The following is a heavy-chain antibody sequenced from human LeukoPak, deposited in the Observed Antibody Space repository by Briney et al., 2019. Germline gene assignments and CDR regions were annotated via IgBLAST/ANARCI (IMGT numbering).Heavy chain of an antibody. Sequence: PGGSLRLSCAASGSIFSSYWMSWVRQAPGKGLEWVANIKQDGSEQYYVDSVKGRFTISRDNAKNSLYLQMNSLRAEDTAVYYCASLSYWGQGTLVTVSS. CDR1: GSIFSSYW. J-gene: IGHJ4*02. CDR2: IKQDGSEQ. V-gene: IGHV3-7*01. D-gene: IGHD2/OR15-2a*01. CDR3: ASLSY.